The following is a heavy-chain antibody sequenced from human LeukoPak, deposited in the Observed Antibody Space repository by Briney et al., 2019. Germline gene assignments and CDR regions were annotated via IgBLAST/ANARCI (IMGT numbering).Heavy chain of an antibody. Sequence: PWGALTLSCLGSGFTFSSYIMNWVGPAPGRGLAWVSSISSSGSYIYYADSVKGRFTVSRDNARNSLYLQMNSLRDEDTALYYCAREGLSTVTSDYWGQGTLVTVSS. CDR2: ISSSGSYI. D-gene: IGHD4-17*01. CDR3: AREGLSTVTSDY. J-gene: IGHJ4*01. CDR1: GFTFSSYI. V-gene: IGHV3-21*01.